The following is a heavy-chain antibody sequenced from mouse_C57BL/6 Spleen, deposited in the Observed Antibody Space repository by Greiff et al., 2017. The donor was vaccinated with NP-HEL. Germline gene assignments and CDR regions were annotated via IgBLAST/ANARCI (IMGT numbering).Heavy chain of an antibody. D-gene: IGHD2-1*01. CDR2: IDPEDGDT. CDR1: GFNIKDYY. Sequence: EVQRVESGAELVRPGASVKLSCTASGFNIKDYYMHWVKQRPEQGLEWIGRIDPEDGDTEYAPKFQGKATMTADTSSNTAYLQLNSLTSEDTAVYCCTTYECNYGGGYYAMDYWGQGTSVTVSS. V-gene: IGHV14-1*01. CDR3: TTYECNYGGGYYAMDY. J-gene: IGHJ4*01.